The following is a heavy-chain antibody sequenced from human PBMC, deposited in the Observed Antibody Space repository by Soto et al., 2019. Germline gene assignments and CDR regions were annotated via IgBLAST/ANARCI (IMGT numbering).Heavy chain of an antibody. D-gene: IGHD1-26*01. Sequence: ASVKVSCKVSGYTLTELSMHWVRQAPGKGLEWMGGFDPEDGETIYAQKFQGRVTMTEDTSTDTAYMELSSLRSEDTAVYYCATAAPPTWELRGYYYYGMDVWGQGTTVTVSS. CDR2: FDPEDGET. J-gene: IGHJ6*02. V-gene: IGHV1-24*01. CDR1: GYTLTELS. CDR3: ATAAPPTWELRGYYYYGMDV.